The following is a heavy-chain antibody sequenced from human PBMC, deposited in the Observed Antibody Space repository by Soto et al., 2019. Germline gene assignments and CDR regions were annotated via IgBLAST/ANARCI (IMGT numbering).Heavy chain of an antibody. Sequence: GESLKISCEGSGYSFTTYWIAWVRQMPGKGLEWMGIIYPGDSGTRYSPSFQGQVTISADKSISTAYLQWSSLKASDSAMYYCARTRTSSHYYDRDFWGQGTTVTVSS. CDR3: ARTRTSSHYYDRDF. CDR2: IYPGDSGT. V-gene: IGHV5-51*01. CDR1: GYSFTTYW. J-gene: IGHJ6*02. D-gene: IGHD6-13*01.